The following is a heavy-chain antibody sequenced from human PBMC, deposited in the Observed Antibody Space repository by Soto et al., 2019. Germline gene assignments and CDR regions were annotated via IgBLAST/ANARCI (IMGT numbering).Heavy chain of an antibody. CDR1: GFTFSNYG. CDR3: AKDLTSGWYGSDH. Sequence: QVQLVESGGGVVQPGRSLRLSCAASGFTFSNYGMHWVRQAPGKGLEWVAVISYDGSKKYYADSVEGRFTISRDISKNTLYLQMNSLRAEDTAVYYCAKDLTSGWYGSDHWGQGTLVTVSS. V-gene: IGHV3-30*18. CDR2: ISYDGSKK. D-gene: IGHD6-19*01. J-gene: IGHJ4*02.